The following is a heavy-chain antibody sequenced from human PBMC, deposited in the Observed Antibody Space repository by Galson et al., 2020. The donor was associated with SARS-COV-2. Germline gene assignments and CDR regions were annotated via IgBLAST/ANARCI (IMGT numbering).Heavy chain of an antibody. Sequence: SETLSLTCIVSGDSISSGSVYWSWIRQPAGNGLEEIARIYTSGSTSHKSSLKSRVTISLNTSKNQFSLRLSSMTAADTAVYYCARGASISGWHDAPFDIWGHGTLVTVSS. D-gene: IGHD6-25*01. CDR1: GDSISSGSVY. V-gene: IGHV4-61*02. CDR3: ARGASISGWHDAPFDI. J-gene: IGHJ3*02. CDR2: IYTSGST.